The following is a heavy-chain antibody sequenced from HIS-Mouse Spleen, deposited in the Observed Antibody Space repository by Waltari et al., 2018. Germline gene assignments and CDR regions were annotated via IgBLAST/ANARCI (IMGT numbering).Heavy chain of an antibody. D-gene: IGHD6-19*01. CDR1: GGSISSYY. CDR2: IYYSGST. Sequence: QVQLQESGPGLVKPSATLSLPCTVSGGSISSYYWSWIRQPPGKGLEWIGYIYYSGSTNYNPSLKSRVTISVETSKNQFSLKLSSVTAADTAVYYCARENLAYSSGWYWFDPWGQGTLVTVSS. V-gene: IGHV4-59*01. J-gene: IGHJ5*02. CDR3: ARENLAYSSGWYWFDP.